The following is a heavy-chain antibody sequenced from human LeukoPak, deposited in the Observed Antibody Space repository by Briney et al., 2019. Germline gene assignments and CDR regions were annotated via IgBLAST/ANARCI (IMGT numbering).Heavy chain of an antibody. V-gene: IGHV3-48*03. CDR3: ARSHYDFWSDGY. Sequence: PGGSLRLSCAASGFTFSNYEMNWVRQAPGKGLEWISYISGSGNTRYYADSVKGRFTISRDNAKNSLYLQMNSLRAEDTAVYYCARSHYDFWSDGYWGQGTLVTVSS. CDR1: GFTFSNYE. J-gene: IGHJ4*02. CDR2: ISGSGNTR. D-gene: IGHD3-3*01.